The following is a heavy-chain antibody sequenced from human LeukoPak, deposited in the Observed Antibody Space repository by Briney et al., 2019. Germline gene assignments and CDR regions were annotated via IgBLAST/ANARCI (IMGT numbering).Heavy chain of an antibody. V-gene: IGHV4-34*01. CDR2: INHSGST. CDR3: ARRRRYCSSTSCPHNNWFDP. CDR1: GGSFSGYY. Sequence: SETLSLTCAVYGGSFSGYYWSWIRQPPGKGLEWIGEINHSGSTNYNPSLKSRVTISVDTSKNQFSLKLSSVTAADTAVYYCARRRRYCSSTSCPHNNWFDPWGQGTLVTVSS. J-gene: IGHJ5*02. D-gene: IGHD2-2*01.